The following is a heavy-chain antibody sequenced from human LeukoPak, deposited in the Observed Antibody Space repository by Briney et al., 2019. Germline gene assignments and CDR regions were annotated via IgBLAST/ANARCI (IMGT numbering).Heavy chain of an antibody. CDR2: IYPGDSDT. Sequence: GPSLKLSRKGSGYGFTGFWIGWVPQMPGKGLEGMGSIYPGDSDTRYSPSFQGQVTISADKSISTAYLQWSTPEDPAAAIYSRTSHQRQQLTFDPGCQGTLVTLSS. V-gene: IGHV5-51*03. D-gene: IGHD6-13*01. CDR1: GYGFTGFW. J-gene: IGHJ5*02. CDR3: TSHQRQQLTFDP.